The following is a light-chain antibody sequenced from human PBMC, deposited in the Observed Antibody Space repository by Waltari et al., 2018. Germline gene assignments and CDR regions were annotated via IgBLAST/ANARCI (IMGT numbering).Light chain of an antibody. J-gene: IGKJ2*01. CDR2: KAS. Sequence: DIQMTQSPSTLSASVGDRVTITCRASQSISSWLAWYQQKPGKAPKLLIYKASSLESGVPSRFSGSGSGTEVTLTISSLQPDDFATYYCQQYNSYSPFFGQGTKLEIK. V-gene: IGKV1-5*03. CDR3: QQYNSYSPF. CDR1: QSISSW.